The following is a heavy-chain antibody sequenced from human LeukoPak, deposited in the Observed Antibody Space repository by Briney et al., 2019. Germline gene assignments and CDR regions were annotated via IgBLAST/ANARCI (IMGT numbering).Heavy chain of an antibody. CDR3: AKEGGGYCTNGVCYYHYFDY. D-gene: IGHD2-8*01. Sequence: PGGSLRLSCAASGFTFSSYAMSWVRQAPGKGLEWVSAISGSGGSTYYADSVKGRFTISRDNSKNTLYLQMNSLRAEDTAVYYCAKEGGGYCTNGVCYYHYFDYWGQGTLVTVSS. CDR1: GFTFSSYA. V-gene: IGHV3-23*01. CDR2: ISGSGGST. J-gene: IGHJ4*02.